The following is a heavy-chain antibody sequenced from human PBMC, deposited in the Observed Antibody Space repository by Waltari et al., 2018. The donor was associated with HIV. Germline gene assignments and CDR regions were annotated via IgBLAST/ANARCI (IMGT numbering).Heavy chain of an antibody. CDR1: GFTFDDYA. J-gene: IGHJ6*02. Sequence: EVQLVESGGGLVQPGRSLRLSCAASGFTFDDYAMHWVRQVPGKGLEWVSGITWNSGRTGYADSVKGRFIISRDNANNSLYLQMNSLRVEDTALYYCAKSDIDYGMDVWGQGTTVTVSS. CDR2: ITWNSGRT. V-gene: IGHV3-9*01. D-gene: IGHD2-15*01. CDR3: AKSDIDYGMDV.